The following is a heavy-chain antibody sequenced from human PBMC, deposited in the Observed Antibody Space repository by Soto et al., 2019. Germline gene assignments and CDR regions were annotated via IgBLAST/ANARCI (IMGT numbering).Heavy chain of an antibody. CDR2: IIPIFGTV. V-gene: IGHV1-69*06. CDR1: GGTFSSNA. Sequence: QVQLVQSGAEVKKPWSSVKVSCKTSGGTFSSNAISWLRQAPGQGLEWMGGIIPIFGTVNYAQKFQGRVTITADKSTRTAYMELSSLRSEDTAVYYCARRERSIAAAGWNYYGMDVWGQGTTVTVSS. J-gene: IGHJ6*02. D-gene: IGHD6-13*01. CDR3: ARRERSIAAAGWNYYGMDV.